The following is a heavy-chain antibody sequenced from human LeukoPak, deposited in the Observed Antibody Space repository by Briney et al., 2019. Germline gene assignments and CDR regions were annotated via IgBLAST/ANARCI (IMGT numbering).Heavy chain of an antibody. CDR2: IYTSGST. J-gene: IGHJ4*02. D-gene: IGHD3-10*01. CDR3: ARGRYGSGSYFFDY. Sequence: SETLSLTCTVSGGSISSYYWSWIRQPAGKGLEWIGRIYTSGSTNYSPSLKSRVTLPVDTSKNQFSLKLSSVTAADTAMYYCARGRYGSGSYFFDYRGQGTLVTVSS. V-gene: IGHV4-4*07. CDR1: GGSISSYY.